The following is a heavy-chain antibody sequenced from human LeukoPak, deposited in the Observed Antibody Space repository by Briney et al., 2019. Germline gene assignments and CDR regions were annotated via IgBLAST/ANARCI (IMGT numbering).Heavy chain of an antibody. CDR2: IYHSGST. Sequence: PSETLSLTCAVYGGSFSTYYWGWIRQPPGKGLEWIGSIYHSGSTYYNPSLKSRVTISVDTSKNQFSLKLSSVTAADTAVYYCARLNYYGSGSYYNEYYFDYWGQGTLVTVSS. J-gene: IGHJ4*02. D-gene: IGHD3-10*01. CDR3: ARLNYYGSGSYYNEYYFDY. V-gene: IGHV4-38-2*01. CDR1: GGSFSTYY.